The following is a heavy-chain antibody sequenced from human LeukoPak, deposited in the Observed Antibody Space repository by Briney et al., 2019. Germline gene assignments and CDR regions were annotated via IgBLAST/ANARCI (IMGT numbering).Heavy chain of an antibody. CDR3: AKAVDIVVVPAANYFDY. D-gene: IGHD2-2*01. CDR1: GFTFSGYA. V-gene: IGHV3-23*01. Sequence: PGGSLRLSCAASGFTFSGYAMSWVRQAPGKGLEWVSAISGSGGSTYYADSVRGRFTISRDNSKNTLYLQMNSPRAEDTAVYYCAKAVDIVVVPAANYFDYWGQGTLVTVSS. J-gene: IGHJ4*02. CDR2: ISGSGGST.